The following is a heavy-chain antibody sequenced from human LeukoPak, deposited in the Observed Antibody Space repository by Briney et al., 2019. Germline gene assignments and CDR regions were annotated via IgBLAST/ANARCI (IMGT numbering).Heavy chain of an antibody. D-gene: IGHD4-23*01. V-gene: IGHV4-34*01. CDR2: INHRGRT. CDR1: GGCFRGYH. Sequence: SETLSLTCAVYGGCFRGYHWIWLRQSPGKGLEWIGEINHRGRTNYNPSLKNRVTISVETSKNQFSLKLSSVTAADTAIYYCARYPTTVVTTPHYFDFWGQGTLVTVSS. CDR3: ARYPTTVVTTPHYFDF. J-gene: IGHJ4*02.